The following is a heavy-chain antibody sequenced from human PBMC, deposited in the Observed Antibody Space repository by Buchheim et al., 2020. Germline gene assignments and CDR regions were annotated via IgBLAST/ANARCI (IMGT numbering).Heavy chain of an antibody. D-gene: IGHD2-15*01. V-gene: IGHV3-11*01. CDR3: ARTLGYCSGGACCYFDY. CDR1: DFTFSVYY. J-gene: IGHJ4*02. CDR2: ISSSGDII. Sequence: QVHLVESGGGLVKPGGSLRLSCAASDFTFSVYYMSWIRQAPGKGLEWISYISSSGDIIYYVDSVKGRFTISRDNAKNSLYLQMNSLRAEDAAVYYCARTLGYCSGGACCYFDYWGQGTL.